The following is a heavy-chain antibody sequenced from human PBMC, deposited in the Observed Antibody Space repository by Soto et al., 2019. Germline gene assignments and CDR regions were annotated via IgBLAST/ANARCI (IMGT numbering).Heavy chain of an antibody. Sequence: ADTLSLTSAVYGGTFSGYYWSGIRQPPGKGLEWIGEINHSGSTNYNPSLKSRVTISVDTSKNQFSLKLSSVTAADTAVYYCARAPGLKYYYYYYGMDVWGQGTTVTVSS. CDR2: INHSGST. CDR3: ARAPGLKYYYYYYGMDV. V-gene: IGHV4-34*01. D-gene: IGHD3-9*01. CDR1: GGTFSGYY. J-gene: IGHJ6*02.